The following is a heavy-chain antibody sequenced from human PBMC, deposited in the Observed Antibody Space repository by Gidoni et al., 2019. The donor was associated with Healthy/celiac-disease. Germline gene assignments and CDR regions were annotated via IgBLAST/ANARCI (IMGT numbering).Heavy chain of an antibody. CDR3: ARGDILTPPALTYYFDY. J-gene: IGHJ4*02. V-gene: IGHV3-7*03. CDR2: IKQDGSEK. D-gene: IGHD3-9*01. CDR1: GFTFSSYW. Sequence: EVQLVESGGGLVQPGGSLRLSCAAYGFTFSSYWMSWVRQAPGKGLEWVANIKQDGSEKYYVDSVKGRFTISRDNAKNSLYLQMNSLRAEDTAVYYCARGDILTPPALTYYFDYWGQGTLVTVSS.